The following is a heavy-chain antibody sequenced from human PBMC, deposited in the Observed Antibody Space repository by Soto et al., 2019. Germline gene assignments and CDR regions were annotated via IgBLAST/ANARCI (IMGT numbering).Heavy chain of an antibody. D-gene: IGHD3-3*01. CDR1: GFTFSNAW. CDR2: IKSKTDGGTT. V-gene: IGHV3-15*01. J-gene: IGHJ6*02. CDR3: TTTEGGSYDFWTGYFRILDA. Sequence: GGSLRLSCAASGFTFSNAWMSWVRQAPGKGLEWVGRIKSKTDGGTTDYAAPVKGRFTISRDDSKNTLYLQMNSLKTEETAVYYCTTTEGGSYDFWTGYFRILDAWGQGTTVTVSS.